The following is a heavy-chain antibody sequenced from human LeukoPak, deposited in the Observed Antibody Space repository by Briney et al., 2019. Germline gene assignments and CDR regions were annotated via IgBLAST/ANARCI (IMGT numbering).Heavy chain of an antibody. J-gene: IGHJ4*02. CDR2: INHSGST. CDR3: ARGDRYYYGSGTYYLFDY. D-gene: IGHD3-10*01. CDR1: GGSFSGYY. Sequence: SETLSLTCAVYGGSFSGYYWSWIRQPPGKGLEWIGEINHSGSTNYNPSLKNRLTISVDTSKNQFSLKLSSVTAADTAVYYCARGDRYYYGSGTYYLFDYWGQGTLVTVSS. V-gene: IGHV4-34*01.